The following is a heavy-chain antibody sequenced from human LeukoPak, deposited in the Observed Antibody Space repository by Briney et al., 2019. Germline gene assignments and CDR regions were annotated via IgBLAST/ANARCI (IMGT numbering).Heavy chain of an antibody. D-gene: IGHD3-10*01. V-gene: IGHV4-34*01. CDR2: INHSGST. J-gene: IGHJ4*02. CDR3: ARGPFKGSGRYFRIYFDY. CDR1: GGSFSGYY. Sequence: SETLSLTCAVYGGSFSGYYWSWIRQPPGKGLEWIGEINHSGSTNYNPSLKSRVTISVDTSKNQFSLKLSSVTAADTAVYYCARGPFKGSGRYFRIYFDYWGQGTLVTVSS.